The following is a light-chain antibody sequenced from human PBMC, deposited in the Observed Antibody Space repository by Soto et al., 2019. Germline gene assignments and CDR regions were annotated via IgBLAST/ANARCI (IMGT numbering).Light chain of an antibody. Sequence: QSALTQPRSVSGSPGQSVAISCTTTTSDVGGYNYVSWYQQHPGKAPKLIIYDVNKRPSGVPDRFSGSKSGNTASLTISGLQADDEADYYCCSYTVSYVAFGGGTELTVL. CDR2: DVN. CDR3: CSYTVSYVA. J-gene: IGLJ2*01. CDR1: TSDVGGYNY. V-gene: IGLV2-11*01.